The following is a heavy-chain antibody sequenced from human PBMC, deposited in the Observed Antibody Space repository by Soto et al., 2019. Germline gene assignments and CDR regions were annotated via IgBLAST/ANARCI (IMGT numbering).Heavy chain of an antibody. V-gene: IGHV1-18*01. CDR1: GYTFTNYG. J-gene: IGHJ5*02. Sequence: QVHLGQSGGEVKKPGASVKVSCKASGYTFTNYGVAWVRQAPGQGLEWMGWTSAYTLNTNYAQKFQGRVTVTTDTSTSTAYMELRSLRPDDTAVYYCARADHGRAPRGGNWFDPWGQGTLVTVSS. D-gene: IGHD4-17*01. CDR3: ARADHGRAPRGGNWFDP. CDR2: TSAYTLNT.